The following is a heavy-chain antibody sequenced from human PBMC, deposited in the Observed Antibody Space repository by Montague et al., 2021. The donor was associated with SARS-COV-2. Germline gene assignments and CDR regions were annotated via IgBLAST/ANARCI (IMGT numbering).Heavy chain of an antibody. CDR1: GGSFSGYY. V-gene: IGHV4-34*01. CDR3: ARWDPQTLTLIGLRGKSASDY. J-gene: IGHJ4*02. D-gene: IGHD4-23*01. CDR2: ISHSGTT. Sequence: SETLSLTCAVYGGSFSGYYWTWIRQSPGKGLERIAEISHSGTTNYDFNPSLRSRVTISVDTSKSQFSLKLGSVTAADTGVYYCARWDPQTLTLIGLRGKSASDYWGQGTLVTVSS.